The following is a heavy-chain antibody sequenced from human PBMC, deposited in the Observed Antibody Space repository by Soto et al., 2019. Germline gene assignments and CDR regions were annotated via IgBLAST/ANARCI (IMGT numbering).Heavy chain of an antibody. Sequence: PSQTLSLTCAISVDSVSSNSAAWNWIRQSPSRGLEWLGRTYYRSKWYNDYAVSVKSRITINPDTSKNQFSLQLNSVTPEDTAVYYCAVVVIKRNYYGMDVWGQGTTVTVSS. CDR1: VDSVSSNSAA. J-gene: IGHJ6*02. V-gene: IGHV6-1*01. D-gene: IGHD3-22*01. CDR2: TYYRSKWYN. CDR3: AVVVIKRNYYGMDV.